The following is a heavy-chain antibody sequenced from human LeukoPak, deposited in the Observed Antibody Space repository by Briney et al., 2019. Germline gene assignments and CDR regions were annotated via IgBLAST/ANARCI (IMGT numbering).Heavy chain of an antibody. Sequence: APVKVSCKASGYTFTGYYMHWVRQAPGQGLEWMGWINPNSGGTNYAQKFQGRVTMTRDTAIITAYMELSRLRSDDTAVYYCARTPYYDFWSGYYSASFDPWGQGTLVIVSS. D-gene: IGHD3-3*01. J-gene: IGHJ5*02. V-gene: IGHV1-2*02. CDR3: ARTPYYDFWSGYYSASFDP. CDR1: GYTFTGYY. CDR2: INPNSGGT.